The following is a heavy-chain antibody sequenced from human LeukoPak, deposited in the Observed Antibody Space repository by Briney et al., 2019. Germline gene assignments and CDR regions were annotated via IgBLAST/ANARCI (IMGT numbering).Heavy chain of an antibody. J-gene: IGHJ5*02. CDR1: GFTFSTFS. Sequence: GGSLRLSCAASGFTFSTFSMNWVRQAPGKGLEWVSSISGSTTYIFYADSVEGRFTISRDNAKNLVYLQMNSLRAEDTAVYYCASFETVSATSFDPWGRGTPVTVSS. D-gene: IGHD5/OR15-5a*01. CDR2: ISGSTTYI. V-gene: IGHV3-21*01. CDR3: ASFETVSATSFDP.